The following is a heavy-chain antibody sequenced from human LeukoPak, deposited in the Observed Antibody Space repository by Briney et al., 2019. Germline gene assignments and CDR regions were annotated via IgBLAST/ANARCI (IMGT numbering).Heavy chain of an antibody. J-gene: IGHJ4*02. D-gene: IGHD3-16*01. CDR1: GFTVSSDY. CDR3: ARALWDY. Sequence: AGGSLRLSCAASGFTVSSDYMSWVRQAPGKGLEWVSVVYSDGNTYYAASVKGRFTISRDNSKNTVYLQMNSLRADDTAVYYCARALWDYWGQGTLVTVSS. V-gene: IGHV3-66*01. CDR2: VYSDGNT.